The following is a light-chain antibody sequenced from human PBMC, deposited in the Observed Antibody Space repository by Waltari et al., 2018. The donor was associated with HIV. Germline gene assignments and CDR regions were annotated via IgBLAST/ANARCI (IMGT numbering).Light chain of an antibody. J-gene: IGLJ2*01. CDR2: GNS. Sequence: QSELTQPPSVSAAPGQRVTISCTCSSSNIGAGYDVHWYQQFPGRAPKVVIYGNSNRPSGVPDRFSGSKSGSSASLVITGLQSEDEADYYCQSYDSNLSGLFGGGTKVTVL. CDR3: QSYDSNLSGL. V-gene: IGLV1-40*01. CDR1: SSNIGAGYD.